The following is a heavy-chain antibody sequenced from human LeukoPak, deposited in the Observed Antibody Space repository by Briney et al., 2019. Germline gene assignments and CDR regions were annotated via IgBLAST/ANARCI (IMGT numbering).Heavy chain of an antibody. V-gene: IGHV3-30*02. J-gene: IGHJ4*02. CDR1: GFTFSSYG. Sequence: GGSLRLSCAASGFTFSSYGMHWVRQAPGKGLEWVAFIRYDGSNKYYADSVKGRFTISRDNSKNTLYLHVNSLRPEDTAVYYCAKFSYDSSGNFDYWGQGTLVTVSS. D-gene: IGHD3-22*01. CDR2: IRYDGSNK. CDR3: AKFSYDSSGNFDY.